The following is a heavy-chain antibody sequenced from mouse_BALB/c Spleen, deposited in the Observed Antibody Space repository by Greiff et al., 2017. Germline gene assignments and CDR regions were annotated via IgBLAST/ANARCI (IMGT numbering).Heavy chain of an antibody. CDR3: ARRLLRAMDY. CDR1: GFNIKDTY. D-gene: IGHD1-1*01. Sequence: VQLQQSGAELVKPGASVKLSCTASGFNIKDTYMHWVNQRPEQGLEWIGRIDPANGNTKYDPKFQGMATITADTTSNTAYLQLSSQTSEDTAVYCCARRLLRAMDYWGQGTSVTVSS. V-gene: IGHV14-3*02. CDR2: IDPANGNT. J-gene: IGHJ4*01.